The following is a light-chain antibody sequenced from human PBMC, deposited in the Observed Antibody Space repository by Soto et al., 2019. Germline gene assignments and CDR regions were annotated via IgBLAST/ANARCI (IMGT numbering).Light chain of an antibody. CDR3: QQRSNWPRFT. J-gene: IGKJ3*01. V-gene: IGKV3-11*01. Sequence: TQSPSSLSASVGDRVTITCRASQGISNYLAWYQQKPGQAPRLLIYDASNRATGIPARFSGSGSGTDFTLTISSLEPEDFAVYYCQQRSNWPRFTFGPGTKVDIK. CDR2: DAS. CDR1: QGISNY.